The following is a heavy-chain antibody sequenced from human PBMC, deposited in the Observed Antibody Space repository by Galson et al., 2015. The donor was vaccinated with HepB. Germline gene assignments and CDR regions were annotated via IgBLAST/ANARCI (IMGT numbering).Heavy chain of an antibody. J-gene: IGHJ3*02. D-gene: IGHD3-10*01. V-gene: IGHV3-7*03. CDR1: GFTFSSYW. Sequence: SLRLSCAASGFTFSSYWMSWVRQAPGKGLEWVANIKQDGSEKYYVDSVKGRFTISRDNAKNSLYLQMNSLRAEDTAVYYCAGDRGVGDAFDIWGQGTMVTVSS. CDR2: IKQDGSEK. CDR3: AGDRGVGDAFDI.